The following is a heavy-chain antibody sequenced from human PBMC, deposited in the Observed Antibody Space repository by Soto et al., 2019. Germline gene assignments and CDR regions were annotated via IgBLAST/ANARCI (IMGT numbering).Heavy chain of an antibody. J-gene: IGHJ6*02. CDR1: GYTFTSYY. V-gene: IGHV1-46*01. CDR3: ARESVYIVSTTRVSGGMDV. D-gene: IGHD5-12*01. CDR2: INPSGGST. Sequence: QVQLVQSGAEVKKPGASVKVSCKASGYTFTSYYMHWVRQAPGQGLEWMGIINPSGGSTSDAQKLQGRVTMTRDTATSTVYMELSSLRSEDTAVYYCARESVYIVSTTRVSGGMDVWGQGTTVTVSS.